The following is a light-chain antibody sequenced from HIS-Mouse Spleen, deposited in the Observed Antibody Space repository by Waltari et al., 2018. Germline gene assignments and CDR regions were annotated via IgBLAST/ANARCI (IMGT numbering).Light chain of an antibody. J-gene: IGKJ1*01. CDR2: AAS. CDR3: QQLNSYPPT. Sequence: DIQLTQSPSFLSSSVGDSITITCRASQGISSYLAWYQQKPGKAPKLLIYAASTLQSGVPSRFSGSGSGTEFTLTISSLQPEDFATYYCQQLNSYPPTFGQGTKVEIK. CDR1: QGISSY. V-gene: IGKV1-9*01.